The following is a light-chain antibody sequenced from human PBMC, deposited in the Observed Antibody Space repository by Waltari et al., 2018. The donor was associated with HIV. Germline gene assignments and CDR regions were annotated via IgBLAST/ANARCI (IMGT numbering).Light chain of an antibody. V-gene: IGLV1-44*01. CDR3: AAWDDSLIGPV. Sequence: QSVLTQPPPASGTPGQRVTISCSGTSCHTRRTTVNRYQQLPGTAPKLLIYSNNQRPSGVPDRLSGSKSGTSASLAISGLQSEDEANYYCAAWDDSLIGPVFGGGTKLTVL. CDR1: SCHTRRTT. CDR2: SNN. J-gene: IGLJ3*02.